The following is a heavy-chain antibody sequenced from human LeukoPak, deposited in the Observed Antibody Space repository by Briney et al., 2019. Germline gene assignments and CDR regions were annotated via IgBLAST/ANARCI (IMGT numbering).Heavy chain of an antibody. D-gene: IGHD5-12*01. CDR3: AREPTSGREPTSGRPLDH. J-gene: IGHJ4*02. CDR1: AGSISGYF. CDR2: IYSSVSN. V-gene: IGHV4-4*07. Sequence: SETLSLTCTVAAGSISGYFWSWIRHPAGKLLEWIGRIYSSVSNNYNPSLKSQVTMSLDTSKNHLSLNLSSVTAADTAVYYCAREPTSGREPTSGRPLDHWGQGTLVTVSS.